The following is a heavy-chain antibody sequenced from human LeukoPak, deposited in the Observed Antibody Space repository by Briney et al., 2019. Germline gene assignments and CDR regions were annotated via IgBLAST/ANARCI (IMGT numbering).Heavy chain of an antibody. Sequence: GSSVKVSCKASGGTFSSYAISWVRQAPGQGLEWMGRIIPIFGIANYAQKFQGRVTITADKSTSTAYMELSSLRSEDTAVYYCARPYYYDSSGYCYFDYWGQGTLVTVSS. D-gene: IGHD3-22*01. V-gene: IGHV1-69*04. CDR1: GGTFSSYA. J-gene: IGHJ4*02. CDR3: ARPYYYDSSGYCYFDY. CDR2: IIPIFGIA.